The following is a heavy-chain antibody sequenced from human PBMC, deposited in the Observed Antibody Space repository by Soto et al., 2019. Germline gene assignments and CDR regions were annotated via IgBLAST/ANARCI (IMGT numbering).Heavy chain of an antibody. Sequence: QVQLVESGGGVVQPGRSLRLSCAASGFSFSDCGMHWVRQAPGKGLEWVAVIWFDGSNKYYADSVKGRFTISRDNSQNTLYLQMNSLRDEDTAVYYSATQDYGNPWGQGTLVTVTS. CDR2: IWFDGSNK. CDR3: ATQDYGNP. J-gene: IGHJ5*02. V-gene: IGHV3-33*01. CDR1: GFSFSDCG. D-gene: IGHD4-17*01.